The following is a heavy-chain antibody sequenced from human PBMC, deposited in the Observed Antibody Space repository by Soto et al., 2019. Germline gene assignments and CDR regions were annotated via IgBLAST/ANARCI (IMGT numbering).Heavy chain of an antibody. CDR2: IIPLFGTT. D-gene: IGHD2-15*01. CDR1: GGTFSKFV. J-gene: IGHJ4*02. V-gene: IGHV1-69*06. CDR3: ASREGVAGPANYISQGYYFDC. Sequence: QVQLVQSGAEVKKPGSSVKVSCRASGGTFSKFVVSWVRQAPGQGLEWMVGIIPLFGTTNYAQKFQGRVTITADKSTTTASMALGILRSDDTAVYYCASREGVAGPANYISQGYYFDCVGQGPLVTVSS.